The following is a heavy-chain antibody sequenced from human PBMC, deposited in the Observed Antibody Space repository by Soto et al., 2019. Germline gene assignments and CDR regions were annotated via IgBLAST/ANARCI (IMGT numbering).Heavy chain of an antibody. CDR3: VKAGSDYTSGYYMDV. V-gene: IGHV3-23*01. CDR2: ISGSGGST. Sequence: GGSLRLSCAASGFTFSSYAMSWVRQAPGKGLEWVSAISGSGGSTYYADSVKGRFTISRDNSKNTLYLQMNSLRAEDTAVYYCVKAGSDYTSGYYMDVWGKGTTVTVSS. D-gene: IGHD4-4*01. J-gene: IGHJ6*03. CDR1: GFTFSSYA.